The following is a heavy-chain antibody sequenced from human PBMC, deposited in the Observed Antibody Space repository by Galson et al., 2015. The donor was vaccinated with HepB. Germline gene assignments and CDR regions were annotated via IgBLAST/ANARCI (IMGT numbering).Heavy chain of an antibody. V-gene: IGHV1-8*01. CDR2: MNPNSGNT. CDR3: AKGPAVAVAADGWFDP. D-gene: IGHD2-15*01. CDR1: GYTFTSYD. Sequence: SVKVSCKASGYTFTSYDINWVRQATGQGLEWMGWMNPNSGNTGYAQKFQGRVTMTRNTSISTAYMELSSLRSEDTAVYYYAKGPAVAVAADGWFDPWGQGTLVTVSS. J-gene: IGHJ5*02.